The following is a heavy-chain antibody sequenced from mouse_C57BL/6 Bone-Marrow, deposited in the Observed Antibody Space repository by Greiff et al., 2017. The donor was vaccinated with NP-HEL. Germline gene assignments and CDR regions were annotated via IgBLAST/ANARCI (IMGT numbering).Heavy chain of an antibody. CDR2: IYPYNGVS. CDR3: ASPSTVVAPYAMDY. J-gene: IGHJ4*01. D-gene: IGHD1-1*01. V-gene: IGHV1-31*01. CDR1: GYSFTGYY. Sequence: EVKLVESGPELVKPGASVKISCKASGYSFTGYYMHWVKQSHGNILDWIGYIYPYNGVSSYNQKFKGKATLTVDKSSSTAYMELRSLTSEDSAVYYCASPSTVVAPYAMDYWGQGTSVTVSS.